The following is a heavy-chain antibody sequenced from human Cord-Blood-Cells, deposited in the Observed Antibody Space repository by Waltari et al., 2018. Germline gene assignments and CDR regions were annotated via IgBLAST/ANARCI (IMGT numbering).Heavy chain of an antibody. J-gene: IGHJ6*04. CDR2: IYSSGST. V-gene: IGHV4-4*07. CDR1: GGSFSGYS. Sequence: QGQLQASGKGMVKSPDSLSLTCAGSGGSFSGYSRTWFRQPAGQGREWIGRIYSSGSTNYNPSLKSRVTMSVDTSKNQFSLKLSSVTAADTAVYYCARGNVEEMDVWGKGTTVTVSS. D-gene: IGHD2-15*01. CDR3: ARGNVEEMDV.